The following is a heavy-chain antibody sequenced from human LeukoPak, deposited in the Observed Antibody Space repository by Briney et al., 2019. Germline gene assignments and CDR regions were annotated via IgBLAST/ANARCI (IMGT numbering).Heavy chain of an antibody. CDR1: GFTFSSYG. V-gene: IGHV3-30*18. Sequence: PGGSLRLSCAASGFTFSSYGMHWVRQAPGKGLEWVAVISYDGRNKYYADSVKGRFTISRDNSKNTLYLQMNSLRAEDTAVYYCAKDSIQGYGSGSYCPLNYWGQGTLVTVSS. CDR3: AKDSIQGYGSGSYCPLNY. D-gene: IGHD3-10*01. J-gene: IGHJ4*02. CDR2: ISYDGRNK.